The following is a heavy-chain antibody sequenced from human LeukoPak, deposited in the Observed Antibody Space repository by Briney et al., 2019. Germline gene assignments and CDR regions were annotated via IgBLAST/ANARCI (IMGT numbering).Heavy chain of an antibody. CDR1: GGTFSSYA. D-gene: IGHD1-26*01. J-gene: IGHJ4*02. V-gene: IGHV1-69*13. Sequence: SVKVSCKASGGTFSSYAISWVRQAPGQGLEWMGGIIPIFGTANYAQKFQGRVTITADESTSTAYMEPSSRRSEDTAVYYCARESYSGSYRVYFDYWGQGTLVTVSS. CDR3: ARESYSGSYRVYFDY. CDR2: IIPIFGTA.